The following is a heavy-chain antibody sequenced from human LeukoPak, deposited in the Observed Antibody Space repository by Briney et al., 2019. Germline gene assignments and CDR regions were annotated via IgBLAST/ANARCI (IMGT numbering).Heavy chain of an antibody. CDR1: GFTFSSYA. V-gene: IGHV3-23*01. J-gene: IGHJ4*02. Sequence: GGSLRLSCAASGFTFSSYAMSSVRPAPGRGLEWVSAISGSGGRTYYPDSVKGRFTISRDNSKNTLYLQMNSLRAEDTAVYYCAPTGYSFFSDYWGQGTLVTVSS. D-gene: IGHD5-18*01. CDR2: ISGSGGRT. CDR3: APTGYSFFSDY.